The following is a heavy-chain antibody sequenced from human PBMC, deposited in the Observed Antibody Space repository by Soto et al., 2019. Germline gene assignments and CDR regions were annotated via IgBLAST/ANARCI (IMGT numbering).Heavy chain of an antibody. V-gene: IGHV4-31*03. CDR1: RGSINSGGYY. CDR2: VYYSGST. CDR3: ARGNGDYGYYFDY. D-gene: IGHD4-17*01. Sequence: QVQLQESGPGLVRPSQTLSLTCTVSRGSINSGGYYWSWIRQHPGKGLEWIGYVYYSGSTYYNPSLKSRVNISVDPSKNQFSLKLRSVTAADPAVYYCARGNGDYGYYFDYWGQGTLVTVSS. J-gene: IGHJ4*02.